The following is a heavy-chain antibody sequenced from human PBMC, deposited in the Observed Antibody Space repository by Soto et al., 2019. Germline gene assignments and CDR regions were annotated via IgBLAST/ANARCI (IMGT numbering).Heavy chain of an antibody. V-gene: IGHV3-53*01. Sequence: EVQLVESGGGLIQPGGSLRLSCAASGFAVSSKYMTWVRQAPGKGLEWVSVIYGGGTTYYADSVKGRFTISRDTCKNTLYLQMNSLRAEDTAVYYCVQTTGWPGFDFWGQGTLVPVSS. J-gene: IGHJ4*02. CDR3: VQTTGWPGFDF. CDR2: IYGGGTT. CDR1: GFAVSSKY. D-gene: IGHD6-19*01.